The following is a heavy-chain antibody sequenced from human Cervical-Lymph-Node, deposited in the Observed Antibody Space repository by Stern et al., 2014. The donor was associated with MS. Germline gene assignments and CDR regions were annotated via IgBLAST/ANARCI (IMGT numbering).Heavy chain of an antibody. CDR1: GDSIAGGGYY. Sequence: QVQLLESGPGLVKPSQTLSLTCTVSGDSIAGGGYYWSWIRQHPGKGLEWIGYLNYNGITYYNPSLKSRVTISVDTSKNQFSLKLNSVTAADTAVYYCARTKNPYCGGDCPFDYWGQGTLVTVSS. D-gene: IGHD2-21*02. CDR3: ARTKNPYCGGDCPFDY. CDR2: LNYNGIT. J-gene: IGHJ4*02. V-gene: IGHV4-31*03.